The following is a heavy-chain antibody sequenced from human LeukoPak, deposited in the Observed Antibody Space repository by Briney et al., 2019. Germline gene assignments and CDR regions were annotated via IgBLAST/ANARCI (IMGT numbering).Heavy chain of an antibody. Sequence: GGSLRLSCEASGFTFSSYTMNWVRQAPGKGLEWVSSISTSSIYIYYSDSVEGRFTISRDNARNSLYLQMNSLRAEDTAVYYCARDPYSGSYGADYYYYMDVWGKGTTVTISS. V-gene: IGHV3-21*06. CDR2: ISTSSIYI. CDR3: ARDPYSGSYGADYYYYMDV. D-gene: IGHD1-26*01. CDR1: GFTFSSYT. J-gene: IGHJ6*03.